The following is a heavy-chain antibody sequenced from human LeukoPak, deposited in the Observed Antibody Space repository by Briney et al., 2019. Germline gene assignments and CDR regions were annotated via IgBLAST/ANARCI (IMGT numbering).Heavy chain of an antibody. V-gene: IGHV3-21*01. CDR3: ARDYGSYPFDY. D-gene: IGHD1-26*01. CDR1: GFTFSSYS. Sequence: GGSLRHSCAASGFTFSSYSMNWVRQAPGKGLEWVSSISSSSSYIYYADSVKGRFTVSRDNAKNSLYLQMNSLRAEDTAVYYCARDYGSYPFDYWGQGTLVTVSS. J-gene: IGHJ4*02. CDR2: ISSSSSYI.